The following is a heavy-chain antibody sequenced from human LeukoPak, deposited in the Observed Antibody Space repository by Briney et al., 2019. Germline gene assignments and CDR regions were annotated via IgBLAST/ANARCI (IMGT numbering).Heavy chain of an antibody. CDR1: GGSISSSSYY. J-gene: IGHJ4*02. CDR2: IYYSGST. Sequence: SETLSLTCTVSGGSISSSSYYWGWIRQPPGKGLEWIGSIYYSGSTYYNPSLKSRVTISVDTSKNQFSLKLSSVTAADTAVYYCAREYYDYVWGSYRYFDYWGQGTLVTVSS. D-gene: IGHD3-16*02. V-gene: IGHV4-39*02. CDR3: AREYYDYVWGSYRYFDY.